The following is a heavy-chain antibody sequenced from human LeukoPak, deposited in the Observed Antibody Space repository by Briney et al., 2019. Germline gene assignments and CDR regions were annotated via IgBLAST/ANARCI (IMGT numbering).Heavy chain of an antibody. J-gene: IGHJ5*01. CDR2: MGSRGSHI. D-gene: IGHD2-8*01. Sequence: GGSLRLSCAASGFNFAIYSMSWVRQAPGKGLEWVASMGSRGSHIYYADSVKGRFTISRDTAQNSLYLQLNSLGAEDTAVYFCARTGGYCTTNCRGMGNRFESWGQGALVAVSA. V-gene: IGHV3-21*01. CDR3: ARTGGYCTTNCRGMGNRFES. CDR1: GFNFAIYS.